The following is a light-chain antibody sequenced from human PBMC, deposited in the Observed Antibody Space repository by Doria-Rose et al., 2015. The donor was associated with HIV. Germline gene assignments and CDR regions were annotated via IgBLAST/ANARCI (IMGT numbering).Light chain of an antibody. Sequence: EIVLTQSPGTLSLSPGERATLSCRASQSFSSTYLDWYHQKPGQAPSLLIYDGSTRATGIQDRFSASGSGTDFTLTINRLEPEDFALYYCHQYGTSWTFGQGTKVEI. J-gene: IGKJ1*01. V-gene: IGKV3-20*01. CDR1: QSFSSTY. CDR3: HQYGTSWT. CDR2: DGS.